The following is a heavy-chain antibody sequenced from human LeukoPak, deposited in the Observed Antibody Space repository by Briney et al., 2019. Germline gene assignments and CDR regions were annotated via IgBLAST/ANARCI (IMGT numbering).Heavy chain of an antibody. CDR2: INPNSGGT. J-gene: IGHJ4*02. CDR1: GYTFTGYY. V-gene: IGHV1-2*02. D-gene: IGHD2-2*02. CDR3: ARVRVKDIVVVPAAIPVYYFDY. Sequence: ASVKVSCKASGYTFTGYYMHWVRQAPGQGLEWMGWINPNSGGTNYAQKFQGRVTTTRDTSISTAYMELSRLRSDDTAVYYCARVRVKDIVVVPAAIPVYYFDYWGQGTLVTVSS.